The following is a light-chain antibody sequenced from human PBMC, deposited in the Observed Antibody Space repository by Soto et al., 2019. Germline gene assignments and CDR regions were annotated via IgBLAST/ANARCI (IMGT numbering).Light chain of an antibody. CDR1: QSVSSY. J-gene: IGKJ2*01. CDR3: QHRSNLTRYP. CDR2: DAS. Sequence: EIVLTQSPATLSLSPGERATLSCRASQSVSSYLAWYQQKPGQAPRLLIYDASNGATGIPTRFSGSGAGTDVTHPIRSLGPEDFAAYYCQHRSNLTRYPFGPGTKLEIK. V-gene: IGKV3-11*01.